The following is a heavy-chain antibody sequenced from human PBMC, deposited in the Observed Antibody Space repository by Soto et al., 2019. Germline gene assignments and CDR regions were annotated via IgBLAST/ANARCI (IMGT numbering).Heavy chain of an antibody. J-gene: IGHJ4*02. CDR2: INAGNGNT. CDR1: GYTFTSYA. V-gene: IGHV1-3*05. D-gene: IGHD6-13*01. CDR3: ARAPGGPGIAEY. Sequence: QVQLVQSGAEEKKPGASVKVSCKASGYTFTSYAMQWVRQAPGQRLEWMGWINAGNGNTKYSQKLQGRVTITRDTSASSAYMELSSLRSEDTAVYYCARAPGGPGIAEYWGQGTLVTVSS.